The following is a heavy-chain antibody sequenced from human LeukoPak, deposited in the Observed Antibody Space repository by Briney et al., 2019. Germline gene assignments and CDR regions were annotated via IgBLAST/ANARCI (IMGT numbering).Heavy chain of an antibody. J-gene: IGHJ6*02. D-gene: IGHD3-10*01. Sequence: GGSLRLSCAASGFTLTNNYMSWLRQATGKGLEWVSVSYAGGTTSYADSVKGRFTISRDSSKNTLYLQMNSLRAEDTAVYYCAREGYASGTRYGMDVWGQGTTVTVSS. CDR1: GFTLTNNY. CDR2: SYAGGTT. CDR3: AREGYASGTRYGMDV. V-gene: IGHV3-66*01.